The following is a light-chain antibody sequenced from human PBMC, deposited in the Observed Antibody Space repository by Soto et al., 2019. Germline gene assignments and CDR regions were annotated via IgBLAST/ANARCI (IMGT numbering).Light chain of an antibody. CDR2: DVN. CDR3: CSWTISSTDV. J-gene: IGLJ1*01. CDR1: GSDVGGYNS. V-gene: IGLV2-14*01. Sequence: QSVLIQPASVSGSPGQSITISCTGTGSDVGGYNSVSWYQQHPGKAPKLVIYDVNNRPSGVSNRFSGSKSGNTASLTISGLQAEDEADYYCCSWTISSTDVFGTGTKLTVL.